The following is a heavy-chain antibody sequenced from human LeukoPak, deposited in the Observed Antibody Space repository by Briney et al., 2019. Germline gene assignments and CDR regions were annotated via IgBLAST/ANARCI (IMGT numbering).Heavy chain of an antibody. CDR2: IYNGGST. CDR1: GFTVSSNY. V-gene: IGHV3-53*01. J-gene: IGHJ4*02. CDR3: AREAY. Sequence: GGSLRLSCAASGFTVSSNYMSWVRQAPGKGLEWVSVIYNGGSTYYADSVKGRFTISSDHPKNKLHLHMNSLRAEDTAVYYCAREAYWGQGTLVTVSS.